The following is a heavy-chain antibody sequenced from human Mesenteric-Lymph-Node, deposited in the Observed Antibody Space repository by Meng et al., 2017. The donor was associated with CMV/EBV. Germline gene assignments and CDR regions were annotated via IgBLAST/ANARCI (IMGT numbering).Heavy chain of an antibody. D-gene: IGHD3-9*01. J-gene: IGHJ4*02. CDR3: AREGLLAGYYFDY. V-gene: IGHV3-30*02. CDR2: IRYDGSNK. CDR1: GFTFRSYG. Sequence: GGSLRLSCAASGFTFRSYGMHWVRQAPGKGLEWVAFIRYDGSNKYYADSVKGRFTISRDNSKNTLYLQMNSLRAEDTAVYYCAREGLLAGYYFDYWGQGTLVTVSS.